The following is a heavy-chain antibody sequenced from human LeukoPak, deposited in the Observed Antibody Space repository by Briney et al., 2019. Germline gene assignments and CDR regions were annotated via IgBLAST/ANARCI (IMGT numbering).Heavy chain of an antibody. V-gene: IGHV4-39*07. D-gene: IGHD6-19*01. Sequence: PSETLSLTCTVSGGSISSSSYYWGWIRQPPGKGLEWIGSIYYSGSTYYNPSLKSRVTISVDTSNNQFSLKLSSVTAADTAVYYCARVADGSGPYTFDYWGQGTLVTVCS. J-gene: IGHJ4*02. CDR1: GGSISSSSYY. CDR3: ARVADGSGPYTFDY. CDR2: IYYSGST.